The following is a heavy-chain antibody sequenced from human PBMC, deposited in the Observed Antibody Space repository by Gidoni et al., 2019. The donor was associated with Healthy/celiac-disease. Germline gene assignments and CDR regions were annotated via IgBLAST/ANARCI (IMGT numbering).Heavy chain of an antibody. CDR3: AKAGPIDY. CDR1: GFTFSSYA. J-gene: IGHJ4*02. V-gene: IGHV3-23*01. Sequence: EVQLLESGGGLVQPGGSLRLSCAASGFTFSSYAMRWVRQATGQGLDCVSAISGSGGSTYYAYAVKGRFTISRENSKNTLYLQMNSLRAEDTAVYYCAKAGPIDYWGQGTLVTVSS. CDR2: ISGSGGST.